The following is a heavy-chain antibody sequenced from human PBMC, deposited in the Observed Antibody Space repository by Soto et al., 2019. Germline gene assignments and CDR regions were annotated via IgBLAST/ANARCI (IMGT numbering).Heavy chain of an antibody. CDR2: IHYSGTT. V-gene: IGHV4-59*01. CDR1: GGSMRNYF. D-gene: IGHD6-13*01. CDR3: AAGEASSRNLAPYYLDF. Sequence: SETLSLTCTVSGGSMRNYFWTWIRQPPGKGLEWIGYIHYSGTTSFFPSYNPSLRSRVTISEDTSKNQFSLKLLSATTADTAVYFCAAGEASSRNLAPYYLDFWGQGTLVTVSS. J-gene: IGHJ4*02.